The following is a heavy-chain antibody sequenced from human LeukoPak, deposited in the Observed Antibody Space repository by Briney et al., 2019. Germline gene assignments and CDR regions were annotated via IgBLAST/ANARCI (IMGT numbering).Heavy chain of an antibody. Sequence: SETLSLTCAVYGGSFSGYYWSGIRQPPGKGLEWIGEINHSGSTNYNPSLKSRVTISVDTYKNQFSLKLSSVTAADTAVYYCARVVPAVNAIGDWGQGTLVTVSS. V-gene: IGHV4-34*01. J-gene: IGHJ4*02. D-gene: IGHD2-2*01. CDR2: INHSGST. CDR3: ARVVPAVNAIGD. CDR1: GGSFSGYY.